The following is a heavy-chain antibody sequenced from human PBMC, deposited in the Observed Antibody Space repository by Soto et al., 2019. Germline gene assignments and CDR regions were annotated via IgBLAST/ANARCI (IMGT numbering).Heavy chain of an antibody. J-gene: IGHJ6*02. D-gene: IGHD5-18*01. CDR2: INPSGGST. V-gene: IGHV1-46*01. Sequence: QVQLVQSGAEVKKPGASVKVSCKASGYTFTNYYVHWVRQAPGQGPEWMGVINPSGGSTRDAQKFQGGGTMSRDTSTSTVHMELSSLRSEDTAVYYCAREDTADYSGMDVWGQGTTVTVSS. CDR3: AREDTADYSGMDV. CDR1: GYTFTNYY.